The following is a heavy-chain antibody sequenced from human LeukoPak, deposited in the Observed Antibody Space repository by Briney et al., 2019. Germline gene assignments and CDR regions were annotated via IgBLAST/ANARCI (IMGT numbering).Heavy chain of an antibody. V-gene: IGHV3-23*01. Sequence: GGSPRHSSADTGFTSTITAMSRVRQAPGKGLEWVSAISGSGGSTYYADSVKGRFTISRDNSKNTLYLQMNSHRAEDTAVYYCAKGSRWDRYSVVEAVIACGQGAMVTVSS. CDR1: GFTSTITA. D-gene: IGHD1-26*01. J-gene: IGHJ3*01. CDR2: ISGSGGST. CDR3: AKGSRWDRYSVVEAVIA.